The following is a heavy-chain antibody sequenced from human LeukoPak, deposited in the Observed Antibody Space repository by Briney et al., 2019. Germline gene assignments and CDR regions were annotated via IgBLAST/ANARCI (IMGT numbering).Heavy chain of an antibody. CDR3: ARDHRYGYPSSWYHLVQIDS. Sequence: MSGGSLRLSCAASGYNFSDNYMTWVRQAPAKGLEWLSYISGNGGVIQYADSVKGRFTLSRDNAKNSLYLQMNSLRAEDTAVYYCARDHRYGYPSSWYHLVQIDSWGQGTLVTVSS. J-gene: IGHJ4*02. CDR1: GYNFSDNY. V-gene: IGHV3-11*04. CDR2: ISGNGGVI. D-gene: IGHD5-12*01.